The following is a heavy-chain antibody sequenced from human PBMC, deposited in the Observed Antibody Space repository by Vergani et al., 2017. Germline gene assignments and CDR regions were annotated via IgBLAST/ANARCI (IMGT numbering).Heavy chain of an antibody. CDR3: AREPSYSSGWLDY. Sequence: QLVESGGGWVQPGGSLRLSCVVSGFDFSSYIMNWVRQAPGKGLEWVGRIKSKTDGGTTDYAAPVKGRFTISRDDSKNTLYLQMNSLRAEDTAVYYCAREPSYSSGWLDYWGQGTLVTVSS. CDR2: IKSKTDGGTT. V-gene: IGHV3-15*01. CDR1: GFDFSSYI. D-gene: IGHD6-19*01. J-gene: IGHJ4*02.